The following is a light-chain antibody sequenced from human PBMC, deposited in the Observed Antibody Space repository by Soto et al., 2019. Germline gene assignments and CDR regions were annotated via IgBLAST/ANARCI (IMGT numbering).Light chain of an antibody. CDR2: EVS. Sequence: QSALTQPASVSGSPGQSITISCTGTSSDVGAYNFVSWYQHHPGKAPKLMIYEVSNRPSRISDRFSGSMSDNTASLTISGLQAEDEADYYCSSSTNSSTPFVFGTGTKLTVL. V-gene: IGLV2-14*01. CDR1: SSDVGAYNF. CDR3: SSSTNSSTPFV. J-gene: IGLJ1*01.